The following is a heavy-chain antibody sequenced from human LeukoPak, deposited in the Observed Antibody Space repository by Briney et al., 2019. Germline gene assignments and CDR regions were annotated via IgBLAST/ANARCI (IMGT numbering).Heavy chain of an antibody. CDR1: GFTFSSYS. CDR3: ARDGLGYCSGGSCYGMDV. V-gene: IGHV3-21*01. CDR2: IISSISYI. D-gene: IGHD2-15*01. J-gene: IGHJ6*02. Sequence: GGSLRLSCAASGFTFSSYSMNWVRQAPGKGLEWVSSIISSISYIYYADSVKGRFTISRDNAKNSLYLQMNSLRDEDTAVYYCARDGLGYCSGGSCYGMDVWGQGTTVTVSS.